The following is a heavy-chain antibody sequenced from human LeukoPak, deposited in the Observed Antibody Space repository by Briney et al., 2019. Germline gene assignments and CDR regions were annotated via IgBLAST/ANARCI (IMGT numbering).Heavy chain of an antibody. CDR1: GGTFSSYA. CDR3: AAGSGDRYFDY. CDR2: IIPIFGTA. D-gene: IGHD3-10*01. Sequence: GASVKVSCKASGGTFSSYAISWVRQAPGQGLEWMGGIIPIFGTASYARKFQGRVTITADESTSTAYMELSSLRSEDTAVYYCAAGSGDRYFDYWGQGTLVTVSS. J-gene: IGHJ4*02. V-gene: IGHV1-69*13.